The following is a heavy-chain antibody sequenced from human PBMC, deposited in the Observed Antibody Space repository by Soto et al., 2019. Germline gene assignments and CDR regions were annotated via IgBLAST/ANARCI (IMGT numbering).Heavy chain of an antibody. D-gene: IGHD6-19*01. CDR3: AKDIIPSVAGSHFDY. CDR2: ISWNSGSI. V-gene: IGHV3-9*01. Sequence: GGSLRLSCAASGFTFDDYAMHWVRQAPGKGLEWVSGISWNSGSIGYADSVKGRFTISRDNAKNSLYLQMNSLRAEDTALYYCAKDIIPSVAGSHFDYWGQGTLVTVSS. CDR1: GFTFDDYA. J-gene: IGHJ4*02.